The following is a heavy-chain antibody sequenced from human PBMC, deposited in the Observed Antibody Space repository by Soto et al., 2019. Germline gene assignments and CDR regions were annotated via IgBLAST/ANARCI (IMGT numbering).Heavy chain of an antibody. CDR2: IIPIFGTA. D-gene: IGHD1-26*01. Sequence: QVQLVQSGAEVKKPGSSVKVSCKASGGTFSSYSINWVRQAPGQGLEWMGEIIPIFGTANYAQKFQGRVTITADESTSAAYMELSSLRSEDTAVYYCARDGGRHSGGIDYWGQGTRVTVSS. J-gene: IGHJ4*02. V-gene: IGHV1-69*01. CDR1: GGTFSSYS. CDR3: ARDGGRHSGGIDY.